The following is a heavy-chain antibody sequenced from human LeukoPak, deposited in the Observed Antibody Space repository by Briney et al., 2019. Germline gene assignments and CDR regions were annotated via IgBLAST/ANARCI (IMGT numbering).Heavy chain of an antibody. CDR1: GGTFSSYA. V-gene: IGHV1-69*04. D-gene: IGHD2-15*01. J-gene: IGHJ6*02. CDR3: ARDSRDIVVVVAEGYYYYGMDV. CDR2: IIPILGIA. Sequence: ASVKVSCKASGGTFSSYAISWVRQAPGQGLEWMGRIIPILGIANYAQKFQGRVTITADKSTSTAYMELSSLRSEDTAVYYCARDSRDIVVVVAEGYYYYGMDVWGQGTTVTVSS.